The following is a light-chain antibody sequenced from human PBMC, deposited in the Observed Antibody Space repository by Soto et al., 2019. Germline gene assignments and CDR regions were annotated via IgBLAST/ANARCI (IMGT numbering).Light chain of an antibody. CDR3: QSTVSSGTYPI. CDR1: ALSNQY. V-gene: IGLV3-25*03. J-gene: IGLJ2*01. CDR2: KDS. Sequence: SYELTQTPSVSVSPGQTARITCSGDALSNQYGYWYQQKPGQAPVLVIYKDSERPSGIPERFSGSGSGTTVTLTISGVQAEDEADYHCQSTVSSGTYPIFGAGTKVTVL.